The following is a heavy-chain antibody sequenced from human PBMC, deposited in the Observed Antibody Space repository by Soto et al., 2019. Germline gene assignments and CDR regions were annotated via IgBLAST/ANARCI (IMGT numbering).Heavy chain of an antibody. CDR1: GDSVSSDITS. J-gene: IGHJ3*01. Sequence: QGQLQPSGPGLVKPSQTLSLTCAICGDSVSSDITSWNWIRQSPSRGLELLGRTYYSSKWFHDYAASVKSRITINPYTSKNQFSLELNSMTPEDTAVYYCARGNELDVCGQGTVVTVSS. CDR3: ARGNELDV. V-gene: IGHV6-1*01. CDR2: TYYSSKWFH. D-gene: IGHD3-10*01.